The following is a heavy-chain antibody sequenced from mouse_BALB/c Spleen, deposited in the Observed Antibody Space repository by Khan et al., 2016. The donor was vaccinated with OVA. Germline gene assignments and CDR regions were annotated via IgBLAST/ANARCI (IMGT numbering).Heavy chain of an antibody. J-gene: IGHJ4*01. CDR1: GFSLTSYG. V-gene: IGHV2-6*02. CDR3: ARWFDGYSSLYAMDY. Sequence: QVQLKESGPGLVAPSQSLSITCTVSGFSLTSYGVHWVRQPPGKGLEWLVVIWSDGSTNYNSVLKSRLSISKDNSKSQVFLKMNSLQTDDTAIYYCARWFDGYSSLYAMDYWGQGTSVTVFS. CDR2: IWSDGST. D-gene: IGHD2-3*01.